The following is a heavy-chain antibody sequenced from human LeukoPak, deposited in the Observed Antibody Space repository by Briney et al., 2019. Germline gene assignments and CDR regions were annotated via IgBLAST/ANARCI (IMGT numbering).Heavy chain of an antibody. Sequence: RSGGSLRLSCAASGFTFSSYEMNWVRQAPGKGLEWVSYISSSGSTIYYADSVKGRFTISRDNAKNSLYLQMNSLRAEDTAVYYCARAATYSYGRIGFLFDYWGQGTLVTVSS. V-gene: IGHV3-48*03. CDR1: GFTFSSYE. CDR3: ARAATYSYGRIGFLFDY. J-gene: IGHJ4*02. D-gene: IGHD5-18*01. CDR2: ISSSGSTI.